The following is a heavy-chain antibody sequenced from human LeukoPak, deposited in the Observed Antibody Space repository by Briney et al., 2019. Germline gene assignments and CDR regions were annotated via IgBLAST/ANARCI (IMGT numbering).Heavy chain of an antibody. CDR3: AKSRVTMVRGVYDY. CDR1: GFTFSSYE. CDR2: ISYDGSNK. V-gene: IGHV3-30*04. J-gene: IGHJ4*02. Sequence: GGSLRLSCAASGFTFSSYEMNWVRQAPGKGLEWVAVISYDGSNKYYADSVKGRFTISRDNSKNTLYLQMNSLRAEDTAVYYCAKSRVTMVRGVYDYWGQGTLVTVSS. D-gene: IGHD3-10*01.